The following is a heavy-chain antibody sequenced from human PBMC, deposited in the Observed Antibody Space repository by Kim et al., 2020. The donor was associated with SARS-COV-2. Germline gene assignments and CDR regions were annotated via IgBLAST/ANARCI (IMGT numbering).Heavy chain of an antibody. D-gene: IGHD6-19*01. CDR1: GFTFSSYW. Sequence: GGSLRLSCAASGFTFSSYWMSWVRQAPGKGLEWVANIKQDGSEKYYVDSVKGRFTISRDNAKNSLYLQMNSLRAEDTAVYYCARYMHQSGYSSGWYYYYCGMDVWGQGTTVTVSS. CDR2: IKQDGSEK. CDR3: ARYMHQSGYSSGWYYYYCGMDV. J-gene: IGHJ6*02. V-gene: IGHV3-7*03.